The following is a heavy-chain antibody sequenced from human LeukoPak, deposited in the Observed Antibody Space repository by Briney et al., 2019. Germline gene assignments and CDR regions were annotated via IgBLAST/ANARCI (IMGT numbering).Heavy chain of an antibody. CDR2: INPNSGGT. J-gene: IGHJ4*02. Sequence: GASVKVSCKASGYTFTGYYMHWVRQAPGQGLEWMGWINPNSGGTNYVQKFQGRVTMTRDTFISTAYMELSRLRSDDTAVYYCARSNGGVAGTPDYWGQGTLVTVSS. V-gene: IGHV1-2*02. D-gene: IGHD6-19*01. CDR3: ARSNGGVAGTPDY. CDR1: GYTFTGYY.